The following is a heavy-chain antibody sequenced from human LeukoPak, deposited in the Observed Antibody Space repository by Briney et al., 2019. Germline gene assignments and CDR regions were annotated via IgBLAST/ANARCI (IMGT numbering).Heavy chain of an antibody. J-gene: IGHJ4*02. Sequence: GASVKVSCKVSGYTLTELSMHWMRQAPGKGLEWMGGFDPEDGETIYAQKFQGRVTMTEDTSTDTAYMELSSLRSEDTAVYYCATDVYQPDYFDYWGQGTLVTVSS. CDR2: FDPEDGET. CDR3: ATDVYQPDYFDY. D-gene: IGHD2-2*01. CDR1: GYTLTELS. V-gene: IGHV1-24*01.